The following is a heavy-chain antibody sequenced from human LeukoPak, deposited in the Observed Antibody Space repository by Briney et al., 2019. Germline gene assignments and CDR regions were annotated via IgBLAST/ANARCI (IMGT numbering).Heavy chain of an antibody. J-gene: IGHJ3*02. V-gene: IGHV4-34*01. CDR2: INHSGST. D-gene: IGHD5-12*01. Sequence: SETLSLTCAVYGGPFNDYYWNWLRQPPGKGLEWIGEINHSGSTNYHPSYKSRVTISLDTSQNHFSLKLTSVTAADTAVYYCARSGRDVGFAFDIWGQGTLVTISS. CDR1: GGPFNDYY. CDR3: ARSGRDVGFAFDI.